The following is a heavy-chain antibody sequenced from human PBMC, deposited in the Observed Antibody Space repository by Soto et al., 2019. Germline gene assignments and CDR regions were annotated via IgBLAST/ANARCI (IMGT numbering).Heavy chain of an antibody. J-gene: IGHJ6*02. V-gene: IGHV3-30*18. CDR2: ISYDGSNK. D-gene: IGHD1-26*01. Sequence: PGGSLRLSCAASGFTFSSYGMHWVRQAPGKGLEWVAVISYDGSNKYYADSVKGRFTISRDNSKNTLYLQMNSLRAEDTAVYYCAKGRELPYYYYYYYGMDVWGQGTTVTVYS. CDR1: GFTFSSYG. CDR3: AKGRELPYYYYYYYGMDV.